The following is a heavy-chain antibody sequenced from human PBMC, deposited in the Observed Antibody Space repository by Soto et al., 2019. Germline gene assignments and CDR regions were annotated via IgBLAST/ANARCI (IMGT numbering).Heavy chain of an antibody. Sequence: ASVKVSCKASGYTFTSYYMHWVRQAPGQGLEWMGIINPSGGSTSYAQKFQGRVTMTRDTSTSTVYMELSSLRSEDTAAYYCARERYYDILTAYYNSGYYYYYGMDVWGQGTTVTVYS. CDR1: GYTFTSYY. CDR2: INPSGGST. D-gene: IGHD3-9*01. V-gene: IGHV1-46*01. J-gene: IGHJ6*02. CDR3: ARERYYDILTAYYNSGYYYYYGMDV.